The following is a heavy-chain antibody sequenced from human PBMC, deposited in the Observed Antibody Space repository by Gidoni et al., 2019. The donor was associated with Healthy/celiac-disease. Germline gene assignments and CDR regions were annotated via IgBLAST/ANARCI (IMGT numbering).Heavy chain of an antibody. J-gene: IGHJ4*02. D-gene: IGHD4-17*01. CDR2: INAGNGNT. CDR3: ARVGRHDYGDYVHFDY. Sequence: QVQLVQSGAEEKKPGASVKVSCKASGYTFTSYGMHWVRPAPGQRLEWMGWINAGNGNTKYSQKFQGRVTITMDTSASTAYMELSSLRSEDTAVYYCARVGRHDYGDYVHFDYWGQGTLVTVSS. V-gene: IGHV1-3*05. CDR1: GYTFTSYG.